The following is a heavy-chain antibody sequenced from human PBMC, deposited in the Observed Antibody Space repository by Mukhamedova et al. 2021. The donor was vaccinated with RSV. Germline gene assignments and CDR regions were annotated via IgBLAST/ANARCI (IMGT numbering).Heavy chain of an antibody. V-gene: IGHV4-61*02. D-gene: IGHD2-15*01. Sequence: GRVYSSGSTNSNPSLKSRVTISVDTSKNQFSLNLSSVTAADTAVYYCARGGDCRGGSCFGYCGQGTLVTVPS. J-gene: IGHJ4*02. CDR3: ARGGDCRGGSCFGY. CDR2: VYSSGST.